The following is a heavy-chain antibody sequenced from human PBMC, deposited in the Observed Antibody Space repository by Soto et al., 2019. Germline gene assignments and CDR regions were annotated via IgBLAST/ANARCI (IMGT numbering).Heavy chain of an antibody. CDR2: IYHSGST. D-gene: IGHD6-13*01. CDR3: ARDSRPSIAAAGTGGFAYFQH. Sequence: PSETLSLTCAVSGYSISSGYYWGWIRQPPGKGLEWIGSIYHSGSTYYNPSLKSRVTISVDTSKNQFSLKLSSVTAADTAVYYCARDSRPSIAAAGTGGFAYFQHWGQGTLVTV. J-gene: IGHJ1*01. CDR1: GYSISSGYY. V-gene: IGHV4-38-2*02.